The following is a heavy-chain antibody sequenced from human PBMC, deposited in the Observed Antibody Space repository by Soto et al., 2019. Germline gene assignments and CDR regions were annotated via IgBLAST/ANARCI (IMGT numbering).Heavy chain of an antibody. V-gene: IGHV3-30*18. Sequence: PGGSLRLSCAASGFTFSSYGMHWVRQAPGKGLEWVAVISYDGLNKYYADSVKGRFTISRDNSKNTLYLQMNSLRAEDTAVYYCAQRKGLIGHYYYYYGMDVWGQGTTVTVSS. J-gene: IGHJ6*02. D-gene: IGHD3-16*01. CDR3: AQRKGLIGHYYYYYGMDV. CDR2: ISYDGLNK. CDR1: GFTFSSYG.